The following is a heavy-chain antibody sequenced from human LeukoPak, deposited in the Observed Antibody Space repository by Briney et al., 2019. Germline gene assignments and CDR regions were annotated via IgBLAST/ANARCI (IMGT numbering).Heavy chain of an antibody. D-gene: IGHD6-13*01. CDR1: GGSFSGYY. CDR3: ARVSDSSWFSIHDAFDI. CDR2: INHSGST. J-gene: IGHJ3*02. V-gene: IGHV4-34*01. Sequence: SETLSLTCAVYGGSFSGYYWSWIRQPPGKGLEWIGEINHSGSTNYNPSLKSRVTISVDTSKNQFSLKLSSVTTADTAVYYCARVSDSSWFSIHDAFDIWGQGTMVTVSS.